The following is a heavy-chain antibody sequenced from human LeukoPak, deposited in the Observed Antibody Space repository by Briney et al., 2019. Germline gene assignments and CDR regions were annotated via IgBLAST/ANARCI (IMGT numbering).Heavy chain of an antibody. Sequence: SETLSLACIVPGGSISSSSYYWGWIRQPPGKGLEWIGSIYYSGSTYYNPSLKSRVTVSVDTSKNQFSLKVSSVTVADTAVYFCARYHQPSGPNWLDRWGQGTLVTVSS. CDR1: GGSISSSSYY. CDR3: ARYHQPSGPNWLDR. V-gene: IGHV4-39*01. D-gene: IGHD2-15*01. CDR2: IYYSGST. J-gene: IGHJ5*02.